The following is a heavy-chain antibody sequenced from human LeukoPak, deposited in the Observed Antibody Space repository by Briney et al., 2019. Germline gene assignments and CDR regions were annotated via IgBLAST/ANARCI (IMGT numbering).Heavy chain of an antibody. CDR1: GFTFSSYA. V-gene: IGHV3-30-3*01. D-gene: IGHD3-16*02. CDR3: VRGGYMITFGGVIDY. CDR2: ISYDGSNK. Sequence: GGSLRLSCAASGFTFSSYAMHWVRQAPGKGLEWVAVISYDGSNKYYADSVKGRFTISRDNSKNTLYLQMNSLRAEDTAVYYCVRGGYMITFGGVIDYWGQGTLVTVSS. J-gene: IGHJ4*02.